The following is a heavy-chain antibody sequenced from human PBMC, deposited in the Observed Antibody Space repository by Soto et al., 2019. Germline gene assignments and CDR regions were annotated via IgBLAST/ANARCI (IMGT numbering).Heavy chain of an antibody. Sequence: PGGSLILSCAASGFTFSSYAMSWVRQAPGKGLEWVSAISGSGGSTYYADSVKGRFTISRDNSKNTLYLQMNSLRAEDTAVYYCAKDRTPDYDFWSGYAYGMDVWGQGTTVTVSS. J-gene: IGHJ6*02. CDR2: ISGSGGST. V-gene: IGHV3-23*01. CDR3: AKDRTPDYDFWSGYAYGMDV. CDR1: GFTFSSYA. D-gene: IGHD3-3*01.